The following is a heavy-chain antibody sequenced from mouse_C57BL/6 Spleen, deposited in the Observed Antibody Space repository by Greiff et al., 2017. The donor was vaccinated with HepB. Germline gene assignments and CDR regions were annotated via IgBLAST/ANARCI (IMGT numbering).Heavy chain of an antibody. V-gene: IGHV5-17*01. CDR1: GFTFSHYG. D-gene: IGHD2-1*01. CDR2: ISSGSSTI. Sequence: EVHLVESGGGLVKPGGSLKLSCAASGFTFSHYGMHWVRQAPEKGLEWVAYISSGSSTIYYADTVKGRFTISRDNAKNTLFLQMTSLRAEDTAMYYCARGGYGTHFDYWGQGTTLTVSS. CDR3: ARGGYGTHFDY. J-gene: IGHJ2*01.